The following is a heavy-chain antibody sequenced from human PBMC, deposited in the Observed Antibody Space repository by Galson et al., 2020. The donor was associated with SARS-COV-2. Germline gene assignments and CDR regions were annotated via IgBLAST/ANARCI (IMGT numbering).Heavy chain of an antibody. D-gene: IGHD6-19*01. CDR1: GLTSSSYA. CDR2: ISGNDGST. J-gene: IGHJ4*02. V-gene: IGHV3-23*01. CDR3: AKMWSGLAVAVTNY. Sequence: EPLKISCAASGLTSSSYAMSWVRQPPGKGLERVSSISGNDGSTYYADSVKGRFTISRDNSKNTLYLQMNSLIVGDTAVYYCAKMWSGLAVAVTNYWGQGTLVTGSS.